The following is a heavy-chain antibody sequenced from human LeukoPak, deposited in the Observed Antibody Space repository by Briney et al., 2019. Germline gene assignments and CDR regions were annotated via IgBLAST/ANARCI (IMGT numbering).Heavy chain of an antibody. CDR1: GGSISSSSYY. CDR3: ARGRSGDY. D-gene: IGHD2-15*01. J-gene: IGHJ4*02. CDR2: IYYRGST. V-gene: IGHV4-39*07. Sequence: PSETLSLTCTVSGGSISSSSYYWGWIRQPPGKGLEWIGSIYYRGSTYYNPSLKSRVTISLDTSKNQFSLKLSSVTAADTAVYYCARGRSGDYWGQGTLVTVSS.